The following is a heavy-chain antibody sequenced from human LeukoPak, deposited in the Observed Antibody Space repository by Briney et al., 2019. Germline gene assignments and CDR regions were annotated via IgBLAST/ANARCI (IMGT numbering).Heavy chain of an antibody. Sequence: GCSLRLSCAASGCIVSSNYMRWVRQPPPKGVEGVSCISGGPFTIYYADSVKGRFTISRDSAKNSLYLQMNGLRDEDTAVYYCARELISGPYTFAYWGGGTPVSVSS. CDR1: GCIVSSNY. J-gene: IGHJ4*01. CDR2: ISGGPFTI. V-gene: IGHV3-48*02. D-gene: IGHD1-26*01. CDR3: ARELISGPYTFAY.